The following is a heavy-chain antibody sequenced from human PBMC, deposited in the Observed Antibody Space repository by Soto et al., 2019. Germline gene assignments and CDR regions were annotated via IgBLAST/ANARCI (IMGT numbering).Heavy chain of an antibody. CDR3: ARDMGTVTTIAAFDI. V-gene: IGHV3-23*01. CDR1: GFTFFKYP. J-gene: IGHJ3*02. Sequence: LRLSCGGSGFTFFKYPMSWVRQPPGKGLEWVSSLSGAGSGRYYADPVKGRFTISRDNSKNTLYLQMNSLRAEDTAVYYCARDMGTVTTIAAFDIWGQGAMVTVSS. D-gene: IGHD4-17*01. CDR2: LSGAGSGR.